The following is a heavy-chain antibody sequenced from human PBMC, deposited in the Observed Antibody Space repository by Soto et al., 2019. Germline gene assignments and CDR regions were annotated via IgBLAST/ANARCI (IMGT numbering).Heavy chain of an antibody. D-gene: IGHD4-17*01. J-gene: IGHJ4*02. Sequence: PGGSLRLSCAASGFPFSSYGMHWVRQAPGKGLEWVAVIWYDGSNKYYADSVKGRFTISRDNSKNTLYLQMNSLRAEDTAVYYCAREYDYGDYDTYFDYWGQGTLVTVSS. V-gene: IGHV3-33*01. CDR3: AREYDYGDYDTYFDY. CDR2: IWYDGSNK. CDR1: GFPFSSYG.